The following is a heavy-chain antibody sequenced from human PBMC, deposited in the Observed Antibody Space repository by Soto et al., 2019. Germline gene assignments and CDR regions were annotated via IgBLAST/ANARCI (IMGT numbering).Heavy chain of an antibody. Sequence: ASVTVSCKVSGYTLTELSMHWVRQAPGKGLEWMGGFDPEDGETIYAQKFQGRVTMTEDTSTDTAYMELSSLRSEDTAVYYCATDRHDSSGYYYDYWGQGTLVTVSS. D-gene: IGHD3-22*01. CDR3: ATDRHDSSGYYYDY. J-gene: IGHJ4*02. V-gene: IGHV1-24*01. CDR1: GYTLTELS. CDR2: FDPEDGET.